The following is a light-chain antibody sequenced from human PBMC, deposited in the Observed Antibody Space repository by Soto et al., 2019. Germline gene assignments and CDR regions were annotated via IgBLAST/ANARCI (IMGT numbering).Light chain of an antibody. CDR2: GAS. CDR1: QSVSSSY. J-gene: IGKJ1*01. Sequence: EIVLTQSPGTLSLSPGDRATLSCRASQSVSSSYLAWYQQKPGQAPGLLIYGASSRATGIPDRFSGSGAGTDVTLTISRLEPDDFAVYYCQQDGRSPWTFGQGTKVEVK. V-gene: IGKV3-20*01. CDR3: QQDGRSPWT.